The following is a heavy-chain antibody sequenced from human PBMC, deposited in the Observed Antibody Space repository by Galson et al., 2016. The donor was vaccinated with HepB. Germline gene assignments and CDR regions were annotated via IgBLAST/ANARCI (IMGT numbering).Heavy chain of an antibody. CDR2: IYHTGTS. CDR1: GASINSSNR. CDR3: ARASVVPGARMVFDP. D-gene: IGHD2-2*01. Sequence: ETLSLTCDVSGASINSSNRWTWVRQAPGKGLEWIGEIYHTGTSNNNPSLLSRFTMSIDNSKNHFSMNLNSVTAADTAVYYCARASVVPGARMVFDPWGQGMLVTVSP. J-gene: IGHJ5*02. V-gene: IGHV4-4*02.